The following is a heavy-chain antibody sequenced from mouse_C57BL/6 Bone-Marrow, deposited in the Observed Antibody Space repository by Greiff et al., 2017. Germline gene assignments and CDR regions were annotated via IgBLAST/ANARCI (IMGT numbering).Heavy chain of an antibody. Sequence: EVQLHQSGPVLVKPGASVTMSCKASGYTFTDYYMNWVKQSHGKSLEWIGVINPYNGGTSSNQKFKGKATLTVDKSSSTAYMELNSLTSEDSAVYYCARPDYYGSSLAMDYWGQGTSVTVSS. V-gene: IGHV1-19*01. J-gene: IGHJ4*01. CDR1: GYTFTDYY. CDR2: INPYNGGT. D-gene: IGHD1-1*01. CDR3: ARPDYYGSSLAMDY.